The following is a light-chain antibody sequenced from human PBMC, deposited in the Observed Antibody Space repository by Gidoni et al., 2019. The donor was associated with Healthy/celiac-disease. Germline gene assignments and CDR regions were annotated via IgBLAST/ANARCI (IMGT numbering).Light chain of an antibody. Sequence: EIVLTQSPATLSLSPGERATLSCRASQSVSSYLAWYQQKPGQAPRLLIYDASNRATGIPARFSGRGSGTDFTLTISSLEPEDFAVYYCQQRSNWSITFGQGTRLEIK. CDR3: QQRSNWSIT. J-gene: IGKJ5*01. CDR1: QSVSSY. CDR2: DAS. V-gene: IGKV3-11*01.